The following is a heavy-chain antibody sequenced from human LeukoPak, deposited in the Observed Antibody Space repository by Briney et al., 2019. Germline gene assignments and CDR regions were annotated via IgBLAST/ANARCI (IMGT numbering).Heavy chain of an antibody. Sequence: PGGSQRLSCAASGFTFSSYAMSWVRQAPGKGLEWVSAISGGGGSTYYADSVKGRFTISRDNSKNTLYMQMNSLRAEDTAVYYCAKRSPTLRAFDIWGQGTMVTVSS. CDR2: ISGGGGST. CDR3: AKRSPTLRAFDI. V-gene: IGHV3-23*01. CDR1: GFTFSSYA. J-gene: IGHJ3*02.